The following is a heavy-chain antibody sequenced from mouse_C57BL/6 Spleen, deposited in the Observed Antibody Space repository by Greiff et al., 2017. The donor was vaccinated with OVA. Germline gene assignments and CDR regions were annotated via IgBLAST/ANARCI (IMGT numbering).Heavy chain of an antibody. CDR1: GYTFTDYE. D-gene: IGHD2-3*01. V-gene: IGHV1-15*01. J-gene: IGHJ4*01. Sequence: QVQLQQSGAELVRPGASVTLSCKASGYTFTDYEMHWVKQTPVHGLEWIGAIDPETGGTAYNQKFKGKAILTADKSSSTAYMELRSLTSEDSAVYYCTRKWDYDGAMDYWGQGTSVTVSS. CDR3: TRKWDYDGAMDY. CDR2: IDPETGGT.